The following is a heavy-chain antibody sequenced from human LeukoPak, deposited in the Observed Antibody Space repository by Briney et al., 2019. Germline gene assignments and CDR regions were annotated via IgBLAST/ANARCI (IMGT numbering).Heavy chain of an antibody. CDR3: ARSPGYYFDY. V-gene: IGHV4-59*08. CDR1: GGSISSYY. CDR2: IYYSGST. J-gene: IGHJ4*02. Sequence: KPSETLSLTCTVSGGSISSYYWCWIRQPPGKGLEWIGYIYYSGSTNYNLSLKSRVTISVDTSKNQFSLKLSSVTAADTAVYYCARSPGYYFDYWGQGTLVTVSS.